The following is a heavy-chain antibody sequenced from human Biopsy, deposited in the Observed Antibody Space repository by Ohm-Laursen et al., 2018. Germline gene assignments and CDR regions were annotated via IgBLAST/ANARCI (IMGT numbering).Heavy chain of an antibody. V-gene: IGHV3-23*01. Sequence: GSLRLSCAASGFTFASHAMRWVRQAPGKGLEWVSLISGSGDTAYYPDSVKGRFTTSRDNSKNTLYLEMNSLRTEETAKYYCTKAGSQDGFDIWGPGTMVTVSS. J-gene: IGHJ3*02. CDR1: GFTFASHA. D-gene: IGHD3-10*01. CDR2: ISGSGDTA. CDR3: TKAGSQDGFDI.